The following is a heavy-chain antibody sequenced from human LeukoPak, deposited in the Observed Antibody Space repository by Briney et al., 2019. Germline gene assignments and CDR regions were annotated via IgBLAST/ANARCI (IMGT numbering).Heavy chain of an antibody. Sequence: SETLSLTCTVSGGSISSSSYYWGWIRQPPGKGLEWIGSIYYSGSTYYNPSLKSRVTISVDTSKNQFSLKLSSVTAADTAVYYCATFRGYSYGPNAFDIWGQGTMVTVSS. CDR3: ATFRGYSYGPNAFDI. V-gene: IGHV4-39*07. CDR2: IYYSGST. J-gene: IGHJ3*02. D-gene: IGHD5-18*01. CDR1: GGSISSSSYY.